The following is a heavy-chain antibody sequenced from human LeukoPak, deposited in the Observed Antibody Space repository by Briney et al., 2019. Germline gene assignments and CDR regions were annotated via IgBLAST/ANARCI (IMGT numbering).Heavy chain of an antibody. J-gene: IGHJ4*02. V-gene: IGHV3-53*01. CDR2: IYSSGST. CDR3: ARARGSGTYYFDY. Sequence: GGSLRLSCAASGFTVSSNYMSWVRQAPGKGLEWVSIIYSSGSTYYADSVKGRFTISRDNSKNTLCLQMNSLRAEDTAVYYRARARGSGTYYFDYWGQGTLVTVSS. CDR1: GFTVSSNY. D-gene: IGHD1-26*01.